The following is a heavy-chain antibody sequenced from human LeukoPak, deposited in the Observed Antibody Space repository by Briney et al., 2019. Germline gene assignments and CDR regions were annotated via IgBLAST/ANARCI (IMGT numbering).Heavy chain of an antibody. CDR3: ARDLTSYDKFDY. CDR2: ISYDGSNK. D-gene: IGHD3-22*01. Sequence: PGGSLRLSCAASGFTFSSYAMHWGRQAPGKGLEWVAVISYDGSNKYYADSVKGRFTVSRDNSKNTLYLQMNSLRAEDTAVYYCARDLTSYDKFDYWGQGTLVTVSS. J-gene: IGHJ4*02. V-gene: IGHV3-30-3*01. CDR1: GFTFSSYA.